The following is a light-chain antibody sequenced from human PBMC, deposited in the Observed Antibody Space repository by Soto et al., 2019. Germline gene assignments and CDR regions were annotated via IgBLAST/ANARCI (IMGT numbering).Light chain of an antibody. CDR3: QQYKNWPRT. CDR2: GAS. J-gene: IGKJ1*01. CDR1: QSVSSN. Sequence: EIVMTQSPATLSVSPGERATLSCRASQSVSSNLAWYQKKPGQAPRLLIYGASPRATGIPARFSGSGSGTEFTLTISSLQSEDFAVYYCQQYKNWPRTFGQGTKVEVK. V-gene: IGKV3-15*01.